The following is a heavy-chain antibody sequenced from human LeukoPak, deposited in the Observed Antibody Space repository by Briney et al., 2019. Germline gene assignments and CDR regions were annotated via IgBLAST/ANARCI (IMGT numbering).Heavy chain of an antibody. J-gene: IGHJ3*02. Sequence: SETLSLTCTVSGGSISSGGYYWSWIRQHPGEGPEWIGYIYYSGSTFYSSSLKSRVIISIDTSQKQFSLRLTSVTAADTAVYYCATGVGGDAFDIWGQGTMVAVSS. V-gene: IGHV4-30-4*08. CDR2: IYYSGST. CDR3: ATGVGGDAFDI. CDR1: GGSISSGGYY. D-gene: IGHD2-15*01.